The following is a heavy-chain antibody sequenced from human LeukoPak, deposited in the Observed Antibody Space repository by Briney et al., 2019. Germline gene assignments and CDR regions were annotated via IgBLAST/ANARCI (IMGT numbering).Heavy chain of an antibody. CDR1: GGSFSGYY. Sequence: KPSETLSLTCAVYGGSFSGYYWSWIRQPPGKGLEWIGEINHSGSTNYNPSLKSRVTISVDTSKNQFSLKLSSVTAADTAVYYCARGLLLDYYDYWGQGTLVTVSS. V-gene: IGHV4-34*01. CDR2: INHSGST. J-gene: IGHJ4*02. D-gene: IGHD3-10*01. CDR3: ARGLLLDYYDY.